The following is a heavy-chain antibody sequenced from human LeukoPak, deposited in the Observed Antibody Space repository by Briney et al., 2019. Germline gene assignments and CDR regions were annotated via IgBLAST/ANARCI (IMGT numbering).Heavy chain of an antibody. J-gene: IGHJ4*02. Sequence: PGGSLRLSCAASGFTFDDYAMHWVRQAPGKGLEWVSGISWNSGSIGYADSVKGRFTISRDNAKNSLYLQMNSLRAEDTALYYCAKDTEYYYGSGSPIDYWGQGTLVTVSS. CDR1: GFTFDDYA. V-gene: IGHV3-9*01. CDR3: AKDTEYYYGSGSPIDY. CDR2: ISWNSGSI. D-gene: IGHD3-10*01.